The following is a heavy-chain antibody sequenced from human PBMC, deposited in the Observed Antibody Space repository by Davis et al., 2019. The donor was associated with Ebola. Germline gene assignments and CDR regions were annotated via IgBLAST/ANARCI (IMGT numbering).Heavy chain of an antibody. CDR3: AKDLAATILYYFDY. CDR1: GFTFADYA. V-gene: IGHV3-9*01. J-gene: IGHJ4*02. CDR2: INWNSGRI. D-gene: IGHD1-26*01. Sequence: PGGSLRLSCAASGFTFADYAIHWVRHAPGKGLEWVSGINWNSGRIGYADSVKGRFTISRDNAKNSLYLQMNSLRPEDTALYYCAKDLAATILYYFDYWGQGAPVTVSS.